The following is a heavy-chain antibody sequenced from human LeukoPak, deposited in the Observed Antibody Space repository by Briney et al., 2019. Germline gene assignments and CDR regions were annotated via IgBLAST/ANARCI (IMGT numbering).Heavy chain of an antibody. CDR2: ISGSGTNT. CDR3: ARYYYDSSGYPYYFDY. D-gene: IGHD3-22*01. Sequence: GGSLRLSCAASGFTFNNYAMSWVRQAPGKGLEWVSAISGSGTNTYFTDSVKGRFTISRDNSKNTVYLQMNSLRAEDTAMYYCARYYYDSSGYPYYFDYWGQGTLVIVSS. J-gene: IGHJ4*02. V-gene: IGHV3-23*01. CDR1: GFTFNNYA.